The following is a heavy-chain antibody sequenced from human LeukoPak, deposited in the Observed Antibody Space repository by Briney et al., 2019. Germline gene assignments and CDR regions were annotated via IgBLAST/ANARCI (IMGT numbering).Heavy chain of an antibody. CDR1: GFTFSSYA. V-gene: IGHV3-23*01. J-gene: IGHJ3*02. CDR2: LSGSGDNT. Sequence: GGSLRLSCAASGFTFSSYAMSWVRQAPGKGLEWVSSLSGSGDNTYYAHSVKGRFTISRDNSKNTLYLQMNSLRVEDTAVYYCAKDLTVTTRGDALDIWGQGTMVTVSS. D-gene: IGHD4-17*01. CDR3: AKDLTVTTRGDALDI.